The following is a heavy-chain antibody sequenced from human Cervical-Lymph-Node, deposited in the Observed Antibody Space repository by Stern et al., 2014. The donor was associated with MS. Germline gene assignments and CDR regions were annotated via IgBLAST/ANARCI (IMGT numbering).Heavy chain of an antibody. CDR1: GYTFINFY. J-gene: IGHJ4*02. CDR3: AREHTAMGFGF. Sequence: VQLGESGAEVKKPGASVKVSCKATGYTFINFYMHWVRQAPGQGLEWMGIINPSDGSTSYAQTLQGRVTMTRDTSTNTFYMELGSLRSEDTAVYYCAREHTAMGFGFWGQGTLVTVSS. CDR2: INPSDGST. D-gene: IGHD5-18*01. V-gene: IGHV1-46*04.